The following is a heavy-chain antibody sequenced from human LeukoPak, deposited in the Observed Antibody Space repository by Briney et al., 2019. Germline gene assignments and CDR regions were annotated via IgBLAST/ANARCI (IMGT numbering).Heavy chain of an antibody. Sequence: GSLRLSCAASGFSFIGHYMDWVRQAPGKGLDWVGRIRDKAHGYSTDYAASVKGRFTISRDDSGNSLYLQMNSLKIEDTAFYYCARAPSAGSWSDASRQATLVTVSS. CDR2: IRDKAHGYST. J-gene: IGHJ5*02. CDR1: GFSFIGHY. V-gene: IGHV3-72*01. D-gene: IGHD3-10*01. CDR3: ARAPSAGSWSDA.